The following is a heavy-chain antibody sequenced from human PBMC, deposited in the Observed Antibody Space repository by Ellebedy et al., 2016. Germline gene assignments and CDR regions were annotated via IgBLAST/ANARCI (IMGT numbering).Heavy chain of an antibody. J-gene: IGHJ6*03. CDR2: MNPNSGNT. Sequence: ASVKVSXXASGYTFTSYGISWVRQAPGQGLEWMGWMNPNSGNTGYAQKFQGRVTMTRNTSISTAYMELSSLRSEDTAVYYCARGQDFGYYYMDVWGKGTTVTVSS. CDR3: ARGQDFGYYYMDV. V-gene: IGHV1-8*02. CDR1: GYTFTSYG. D-gene: IGHD3-3*01.